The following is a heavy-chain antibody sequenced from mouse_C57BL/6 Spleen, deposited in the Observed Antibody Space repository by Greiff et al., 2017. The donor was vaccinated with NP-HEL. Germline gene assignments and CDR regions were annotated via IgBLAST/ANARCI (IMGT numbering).Heavy chain of an antibody. CDR2: IDPEDGET. V-gene: IGHV14-2*01. J-gene: IGHJ2*01. CDR3: ARWVTTVVATDY. Sequence: VQLQQSGAELVKPGASVKLSCTASGFNIKDYYMHWVKQRTEQGLEWIGRIDPEDGETQYAPKFQGKATITADTSSNTAYLQLSSLTSEDTAVYYCARWVTTVVATDYWGQGTTLTVSS. CDR1: GFNIKDYY. D-gene: IGHD1-1*01.